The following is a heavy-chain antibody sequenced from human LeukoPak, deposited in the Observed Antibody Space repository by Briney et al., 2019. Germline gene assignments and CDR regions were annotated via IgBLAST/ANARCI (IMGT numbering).Heavy chain of an antibody. CDR2: VSSSGSTI. Sequence: KSGGSLRLSCAASGFTFSDYYMSWIRQAPGKGLEWVSYVSSSGSTIYYADSVKGRFTISRDNAKNSLYLQMNSLRAEDTAVYYCARAATYSPFDYWGQGTLVTVSS. CDR1: GFTFSDYY. J-gene: IGHJ4*02. D-gene: IGHD5-12*01. CDR3: ARAATYSPFDY. V-gene: IGHV3-11*01.